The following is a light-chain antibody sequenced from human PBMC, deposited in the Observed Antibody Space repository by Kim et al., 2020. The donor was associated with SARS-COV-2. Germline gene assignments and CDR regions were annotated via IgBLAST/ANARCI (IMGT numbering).Light chain of an antibody. CDR2: ESS. CDR1: TGTVTSGQW. J-gene: IGLJ3*02. Sequence: PGGTVTLTCASSTGTVTSGQWPYWFQPRPGQAPRTLIFESSKTHSWTPARFSGSLLGGKAALTLSGAQPEDEADYYCFLDFPTGPVFGGGTQLTVL. V-gene: IGLV7-46*01. CDR3: FLDFPTGPV.